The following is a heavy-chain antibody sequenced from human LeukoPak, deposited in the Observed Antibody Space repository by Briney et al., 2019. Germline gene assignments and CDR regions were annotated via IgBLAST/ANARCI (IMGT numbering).Heavy chain of an antibody. CDR2: INSDGSWT. D-gene: IGHD1-26*01. V-gene: IGHV3-74*01. CDR3: ARDQARRGSYPYYFDY. CDR1: GNYW. Sequence: GGSLRLSCAASGNYWMHWVRQVPGKGLVWVSHINSDGSWTSYADSVKGRFTISKDNAKNTVYLQMNSLRAEDTAVYYCARDQARRGSYPYYFDYWGQGTLVTVSS. J-gene: IGHJ4*02.